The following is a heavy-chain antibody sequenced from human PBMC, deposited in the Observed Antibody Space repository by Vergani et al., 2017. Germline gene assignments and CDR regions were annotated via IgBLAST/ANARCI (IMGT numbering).Heavy chain of an antibody. D-gene: IGHD3-9*01. CDR2: IYRTGRT. V-gene: IGHV4-38-2*01. J-gene: IGHJ4*02. CDR3: ARRSGIVYDIFSGTQYFFDF. Sequence: QVQLQESGPGLVKPSETLSLTCAVSGFSIDNGYYWDWIRQPPGKGMEWIGSIYRTGRTNFNPSLKSRVTISVDTSNNNFSLRLNSLTAADTAVYYCARRSGIVYDIFSGTQYFFDFWGQGTLVTVSS. CDR1: GFSIDNGYY.